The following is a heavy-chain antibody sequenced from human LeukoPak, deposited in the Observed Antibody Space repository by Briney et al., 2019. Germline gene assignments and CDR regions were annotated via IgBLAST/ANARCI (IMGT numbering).Heavy chain of an antibody. CDR2: IYPGDSDP. V-gene: IGHV5-51*01. D-gene: IGHD6-19*01. CDR1: RYSLTSYW. CDR3: ARRVAVAGTREEAFDI. J-gene: IGHJ3*02. Sequence: GEALKISCKGSRYSLTSYWIGWVRQMPGKGLEWMGIIYPGDSDPRYSPSFQGQVTISADKSISTAYMQWSSLKASDTAMYYCARRVAVAGTREEAFDIWGQGTMVTVSS.